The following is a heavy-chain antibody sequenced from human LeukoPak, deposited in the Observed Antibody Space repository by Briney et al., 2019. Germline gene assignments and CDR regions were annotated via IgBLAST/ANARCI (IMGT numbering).Heavy chain of an antibody. CDR1: GFTFSGYD. CDR3: ARGFVHAFDL. J-gene: IGHJ3*01. Sequence: GGSLRLSCAASGFTFSGYDMHWVRQPTGKGLEWVSAIGVTGDTYYAGSVKGRFTTSRENARNSLYLQLNSLRAGDTAVYYCARGFVHAFDLWGQGTMVTVSS. D-gene: IGHD3-16*02. CDR2: IGVTGDT. V-gene: IGHV3-13*04.